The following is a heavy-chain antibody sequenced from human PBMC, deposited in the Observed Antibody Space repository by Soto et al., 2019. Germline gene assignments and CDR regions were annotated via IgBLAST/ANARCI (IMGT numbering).Heavy chain of an antibody. CDR1: GGTFSTYA. V-gene: IGHV1-69*06. D-gene: IGHD6-19*01. CDR2: IIPIFNTA. J-gene: IGHJ5*02. CDR3: ARQMVNSGWYYGNWFDP. Sequence: SVKVSCKVSGGTFSTYAISWVRQAPGKGLEWMGGIIPIFNTAKYAQKFQGRVTITADKSTSTAHMELSSLRSEDTAVYYCARQMVNSGWYYGNWFDPWGQGTLVTVSS.